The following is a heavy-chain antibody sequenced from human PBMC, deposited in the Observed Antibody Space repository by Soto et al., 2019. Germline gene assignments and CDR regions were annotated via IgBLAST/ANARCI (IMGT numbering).Heavy chain of an antibody. CDR1: GGTFSSYA. Sequence: QVQLVQSGAEVKKPGSSVKVSCKASGGTFSSYAISWVRQAPGQGLEWMGGIIPIFGTANYAQKFQGRVTITANKSTSKAYMELRSLRSEDKAVYYCAREGGSRSYYNPYDYWGQGTLVTVSS. J-gene: IGHJ4*02. CDR3: AREGGSRSYYNPYDY. CDR2: IIPIFGTA. V-gene: IGHV1-69*06. D-gene: IGHD3-10*01.